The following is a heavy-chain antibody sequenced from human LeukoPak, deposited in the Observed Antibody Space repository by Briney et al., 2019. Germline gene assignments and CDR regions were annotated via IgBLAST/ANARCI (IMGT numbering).Heavy chain of an antibody. D-gene: IGHD1-26*01. Sequence: PGGSLRLSCAASGFSFSSYDMHWVRQPPGKGLEWVAFIWYDGTNKYYADSVKGRFTISRDNSKNTLYLQMNSLRTEDTAVYYCARDGEVGVGRWFDPWGQGTLVTVSS. CDR1: GFSFSSYD. J-gene: IGHJ5*02. CDR3: ARDGEVGVGRWFDP. V-gene: IGHV3-30*02. CDR2: IWYDGTNK.